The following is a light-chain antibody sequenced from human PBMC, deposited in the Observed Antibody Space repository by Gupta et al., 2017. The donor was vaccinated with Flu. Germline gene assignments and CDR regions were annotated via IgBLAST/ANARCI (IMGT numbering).Light chain of an antibody. J-gene: IGKJ1*01. CDR3: QQTSSAPRS. V-gene: IGKV1-39*01. CDR2: AVS. CDR1: QTIRSY. Sequence: DIPMTQSPSSLSASVGDRVTITCRASQTIRSYLNWYQQKPGKAPKLLIYAVSTLHGGVPSRFSGSGSGTDFTLTINGLQPEDFATYYCQQTSSAPRSFGQGTKVEIK.